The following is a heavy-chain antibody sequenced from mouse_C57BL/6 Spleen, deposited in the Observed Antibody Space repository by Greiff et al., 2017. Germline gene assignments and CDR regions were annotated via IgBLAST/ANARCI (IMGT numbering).Heavy chain of an antibody. V-gene: IGHV1-54*01. D-gene: IGHD2-12*01. CDR2: INPGSGGT. Sequence: QVQLQQSGAELVRPGTSVKVSCKASGYAFTNYLIEWVKQRPGQGREWIGVINPGSGGTNYNEKFKGKATLPADKSSSTAYMQLSSLTSEDSAVYFCARYDYSYYYWYFDVWGTGTTVTVSS. CDR3: ARYDYSYYYWYFDV. CDR1: GYAFTNYL. J-gene: IGHJ1*03.